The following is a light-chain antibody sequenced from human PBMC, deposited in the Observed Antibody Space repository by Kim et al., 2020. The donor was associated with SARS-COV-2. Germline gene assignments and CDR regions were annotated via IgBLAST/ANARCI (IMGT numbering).Light chain of an antibody. CDR1: SIDVGGYNY. CDR2: DVS. Sequence: SITISFTGTSIDVGGYNYVYWYQQHPGKAPKLMIYDVSKRPSGVSKRFSGSKSGNTASLTISGLQAEDEADYYCSSYTSSSTSLYVFGTGTKVTVL. V-gene: IGLV2-14*04. CDR3: SSYTSSSTSLYV. J-gene: IGLJ1*01.